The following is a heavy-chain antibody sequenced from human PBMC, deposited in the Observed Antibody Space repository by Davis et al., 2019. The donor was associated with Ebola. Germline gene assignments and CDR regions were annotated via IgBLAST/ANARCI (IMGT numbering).Heavy chain of an antibody. CDR3: VKDRFTVVVVHGGFDY. V-gene: IGHV3-30*18. D-gene: IGHD2-15*01. J-gene: IGHJ4*02. Sequence: GESLKISCAASGFTFSSNSMNWVRQAPGKGLAWVAVISYDGSNKYYADSVKGRFTISRDNSKDTLYLQMRNLRIDDTAVYYCVKDRFTVVVVHGGFDYWGQGALVTVSS. CDR2: ISYDGSNK. CDR1: GFTFSSNS.